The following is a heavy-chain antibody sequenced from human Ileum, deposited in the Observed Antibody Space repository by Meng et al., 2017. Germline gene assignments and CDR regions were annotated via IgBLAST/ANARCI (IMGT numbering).Heavy chain of an antibody. CDR2: AST. V-gene: IGHV4-61*01. D-gene: IGHD7-27*01. CDR3: ARDHWGSLDY. J-gene: IGHJ4*02. CDR1: GASVTTSHYQ. Sequence: QVQPQESGPGLVRPSETLSLICTVSGASVTTSHYQWGWIRQPPGKGLEWIGYASTNYNPSLKSRLTISLDTSKNQVSLKLTSVTAADTAVYYCARDHWGSLDYWGQGILVTVSS.